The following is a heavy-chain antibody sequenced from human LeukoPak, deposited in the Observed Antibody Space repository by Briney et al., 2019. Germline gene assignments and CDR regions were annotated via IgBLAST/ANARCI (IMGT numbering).Heavy chain of an antibody. Sequence: SETLSLTCTVSGGSISTSSYYWGWVRQPPGKGLEWTGNIFYSGSTYYSPSLKSRVTISVDTSKNQFSLKLSSVTAADTAVYYCASLTMVRGGWYYYYYMDVWGKGTTVTISS. V-gene: IGHV4-39*07. J-gene: IGHJ6*03. CDR1: GGSISTSSYY. CDR3: ASLTMVRGGWYYYYYMDV. D-gene: IGHD3-10*01. CDR2: IFYSGST.